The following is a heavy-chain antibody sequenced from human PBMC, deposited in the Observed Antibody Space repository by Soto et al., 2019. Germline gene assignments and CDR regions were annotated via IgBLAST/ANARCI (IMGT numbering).Heavy chain of an antibody. V-gene: IGHV3-11*06. CDR1: GFTFTDYH. CDR3: ARLFSGGSSYGNWFDP. D-gene: IGHD2-15*01. J-gene: IGHJ5*02. CDR2: ISETGSHT. Sequence: GGSLRLSCEASGFTFTDYHMSWIRQAPGKGLEWVALISETGSHTAYAKSVKGRFTISRDNARPSVFLQMNSLRSDDTAVYYCARLFSGGSSYGNWFDPWGQGTLVTVSS.